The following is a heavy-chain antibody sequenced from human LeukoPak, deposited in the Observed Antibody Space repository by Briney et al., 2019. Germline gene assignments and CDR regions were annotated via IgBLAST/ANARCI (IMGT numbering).Heavy chain of an antibody. V-gene: IGHV3-74*01. CDR1: GFTLSSYW. D-gene: IGHD2-15*01. CDR3: ATWGYCDSGTCDPG. CDR2: IHSDGRTA. Sequence: PGGSLRLSCAASGFTLSSYWMEWLRQAPGKGLVWVSRIHSDGRTASYAESVRGRFTISRDSAKNTLYLQMDSLRAEDTAVYYCATWGYCDSGTCDPGWGQGALVTVSS. J-gene: IGHJ4*02.